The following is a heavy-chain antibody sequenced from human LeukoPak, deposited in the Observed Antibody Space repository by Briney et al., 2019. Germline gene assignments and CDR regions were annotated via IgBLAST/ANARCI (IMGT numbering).Heavy chain of an antibody. V-gene: IGHV1-69*13. J-gene: IGHJ4*02. CDR2: IIPIFGTA. CDR3: VYSGSYSTLTFDY. CDR1: GGTFSSYA. Sequence: SVKVSCKASGGTFSSYAISWVRQAPGQGLEWMGGIIPIFGTANYAQKFQGRVTITADESTSTAYMELSSLRSEDTAVYYCVYSGSYSTLTFDYWGQGTLVTVPS. D-gene: IGHD1-26*01.